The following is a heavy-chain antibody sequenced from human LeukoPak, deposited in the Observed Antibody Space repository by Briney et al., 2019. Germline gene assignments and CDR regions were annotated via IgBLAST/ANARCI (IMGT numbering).Heavy chain of an antibody. V-gene: IGHV1-18*01. CDR2: ISGYTGIT. Sequence: ASVKVSCKASGYSFTTYGISWVRQAPGQGLEWMGWISGYTGITNYAQKFRGRVTMTRDTSISTVYMELSGLTSDDTAVYYCARDSFYGDSRSLHFDSWGQGTLVTVSS. D-gene: IGHD4-17*01. J-gene: IGHJ4*02. CDR1: GYSFTTYG. CDR3: ARDSFYGDSRSLHFDS.